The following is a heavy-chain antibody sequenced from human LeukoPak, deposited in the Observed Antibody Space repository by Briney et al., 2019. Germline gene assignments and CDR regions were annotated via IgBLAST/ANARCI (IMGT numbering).Heavy chain of an antibody. CDR2: IRASDDTT. D-gene: IGHD3-22*01. CDR1: GFTFSTSA. Sequence: PGGSLRLSCEVFGFTFSTSAMSWVRQAPGKGLEWVSGIRASDDTTYYVDSVKGRFTVSRDNSKNTLYLQMNSLRAEDTAVYYCAKVLFPHYYDSNDYLDYWGQGTLVTVSS. V-gene: IGHV3-23*01. CDR3: AKVLFPHYYDSNDYLDY. J-gene: IGHJ4*02.